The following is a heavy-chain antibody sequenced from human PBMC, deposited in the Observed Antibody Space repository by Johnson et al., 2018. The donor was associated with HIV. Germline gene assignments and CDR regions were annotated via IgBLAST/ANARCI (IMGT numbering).Heavy chain of an antibody. CDR1: GFTFSNTW. Sequence: MQLVESGGGLVKPGGSLRLSCAASGFTFSNTWMSWVRQAPGKGLEWVGRIKSKTDGGTTDYAAHVKGRFTIPRDDSKNTLYLQMNSLKTEDTAVYYCTTEITMIVVVITTYAFDIWGQGTMVTVSS. J-gene: IGHJ3*02. V-gene: IGHV3-15*01. D-gene: IGHD3-22*01. CDR3: TTEITMIVVVITTYAFDI. CDR2: IKSKTDGGTT.